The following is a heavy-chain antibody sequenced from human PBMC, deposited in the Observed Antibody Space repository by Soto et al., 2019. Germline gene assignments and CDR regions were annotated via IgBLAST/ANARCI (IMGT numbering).Heavy chain of an antibody. CDR1: GYTFTSYY. CDR2: INPSGGST. CDR3: ARELPYDYVWGSYRPPPFDY. Sequence: GASVKVSCKXSGYTFTSYYMHWVRQAPGQGLEWMGIINPSGGSTSYAQKFQGRVTMTRDTSTSTVYMELSSLRSEDTAVYYCARELPYDYVWGSYRPPPFDYWGQGTLVTVSS. D-gene: IGHD3-16*02. J-gene: IGHJ4*02. V-gene: IGHV1-46*01.